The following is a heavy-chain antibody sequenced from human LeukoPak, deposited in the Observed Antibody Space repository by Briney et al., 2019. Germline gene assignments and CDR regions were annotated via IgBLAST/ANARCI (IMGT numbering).Heavy chain of an antibody. Sequence: GGSLRLSCAASGFTFSSYWMHWVRQAPGKGLVWVSRIASDGSSTTYADSVKGRFTISRDNAKNTLYLQMNSLRAEDTAVYYCARDGHGNWNDGGWFDPWGQGTLVTVSS. D-gene: IGHD1-1*01. J-gene: IGHJ5*02. CDR3: ARDGHGNWNDGGWFDP. CDR1: GFTFSSYW. CDR2: IASDGSST. V-gene: IGHV3-74*01.